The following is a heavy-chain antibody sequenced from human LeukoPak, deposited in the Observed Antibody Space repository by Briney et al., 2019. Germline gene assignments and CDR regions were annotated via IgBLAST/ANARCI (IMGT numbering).Heavy chain of an antibody. D-gene: IGHD1-14*01. V-gene: IGHV3-23*01. CDR1: GFTFSSYA. CDR3: AKTIVPTRNYDYYYGMDV. J-gene: IGHJ6*02. Sequence: GGSLRLSCAASGFTFSSYAMSWVRQAPGKGLEWVSAISGSGGSTYYADSVKGRFTISRDNSKSTLYLQMNSLRAEDAAVYYCAKTIVPTRNYDYYYGMDVWGQGTTVTVSS. CDR2: ISGSGGST.